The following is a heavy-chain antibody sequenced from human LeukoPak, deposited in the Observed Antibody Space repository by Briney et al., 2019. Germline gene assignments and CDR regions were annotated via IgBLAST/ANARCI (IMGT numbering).Heavy chain of an antibody. CDR1: GGTFSSYA. D-gene: IGHD3-10*01. Sequence: SVKVSCXASGGTFSSYAISWVRQAPGQGLEWMGRIIPIFGTANYAQKFQGRVTITTDESTSTAYMELSSLRSEDTAVYYCARDNGALGSFDIWGQGTMVTVSS. V-gene: IGHV1-69*05. CDR2: IIPIFGTA. CDR3: ARDNGALGSFDI. J-gene: IGHJ3*02.